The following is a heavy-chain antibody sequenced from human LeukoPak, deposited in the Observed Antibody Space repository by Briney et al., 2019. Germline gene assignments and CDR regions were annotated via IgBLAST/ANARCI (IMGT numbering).Heavy chain of an antibody. V-gene: IGHV3-74*01. D-gene: IGHD6-13*01. CDR2: ISSDGSST. CDR3: VRGGSSWYGFDY. J-gene: IGHJ4*02. Sequence: PGGSLRLSCAGSGFTFSSYWMHWVRQAPGKGLVWVSRISSDGSSTNYADSVKGRFTISRDNAKNTLYLQMNSLRVEDTAVYYCVRGGSSWYGFDYWGQGTLVTVSS. CDR1: GFTFSSYW.